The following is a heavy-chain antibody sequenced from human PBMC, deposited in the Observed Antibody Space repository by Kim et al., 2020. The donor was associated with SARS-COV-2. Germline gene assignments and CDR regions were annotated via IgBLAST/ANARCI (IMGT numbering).Heavy chain of an antibody. CDR3: ARDSLGTSARGYSYGRGDY. J-gene: IGHJ4*02. D-gene: IGHD5-18*01. Sequence: GQFTISRDNSKNTLYLQMNSRRAEDTAVYYCARDSLGTSARGYSYGRGDYWGQGTLVTVSS. V-gene: IGHV3-30*07.